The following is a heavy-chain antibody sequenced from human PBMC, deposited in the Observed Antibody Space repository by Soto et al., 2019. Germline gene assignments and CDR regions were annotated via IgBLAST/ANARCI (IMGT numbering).Heavy chain of an antibody. J-gene: IGHJ4*02. D-gene: IGHD3-9*01. CDR3: ARLKLADTGDYGEFDY. Sequence: PSETLSLTCSVSGGSVNSANDYWSWIRQPPGKGLEWIGYIHDIGSTDYNPSLQSRVTISVDTSKNQFSLKLSSVTAADTAVYYCARLKLADTGDYGEFDYWGQGALVTVSS. V-gene: IGHV4-61*01. CDR1: GGSVNSANDY. CDR2: IHDIGST.